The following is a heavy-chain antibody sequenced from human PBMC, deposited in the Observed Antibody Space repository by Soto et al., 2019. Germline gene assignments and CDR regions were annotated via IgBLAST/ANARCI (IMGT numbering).Heavy chain of an antibody. CDR3: AXAGGYCSSTSCYGVYYYGMDV. Sequence: SETLSLTCTVSGGSISSYYWSWIRQPPGKGLEWIGYIYYSGSTNYNPSLKSRVTISVDTSKNQFSLKLSSVTAADTAVYYCAXAGGYCSSTSCYGVYYYGMDVWGQGTTVTLS. D-gene: IGHD2-2*01. J-gene: IGHJ6*02. CDR2: IYYSGST. V-gene: IGHV4-59*01. CDR1: GGSISSYY.